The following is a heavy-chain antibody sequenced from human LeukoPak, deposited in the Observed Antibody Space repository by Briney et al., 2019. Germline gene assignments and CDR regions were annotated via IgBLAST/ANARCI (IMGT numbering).Heavy chain of an antibody. CDR1: GFTFSNAW. Sequence: PGGSLRLSCAASGFTFSNAWMSWVRQAPGKGLEWVCRIISKTVGGTTDYAAPVKGRFTISRVDSKNTLYLQMNSMNTEDTAEYYCTTLGGPDGIVVVIRDYWGQGNVITVSA. CDR2: IISKTVGGTT. CDR3: TTLGGPDGIVVVIRDY. D-gene: IGHD3-22*01. V-gene: IGHV3-15*01. J-gene: IGHJ4*02.